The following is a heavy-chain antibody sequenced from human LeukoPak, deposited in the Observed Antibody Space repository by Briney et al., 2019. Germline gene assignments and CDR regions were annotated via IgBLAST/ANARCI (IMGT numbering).Heavy chain of an antibody. CDR1: GFIFSDYW. J-gene: IGHJ4*02. V-gene: IGHV3-74*01. CDR3: ATFCSGGDCPGGLDY. D-gene: IGHD2-21*02. CDR2: INPDGRTT. Sequence: GGSLRLSCATSGFIFSDYWMHCVRQAPGKGLVWGSRINPDGRTTNYADSVKGRFTISRDDAKATLYLEMSSLRAEDTAVYFCATFCSGGDCPGGLDYWGQGTLVTVSS.